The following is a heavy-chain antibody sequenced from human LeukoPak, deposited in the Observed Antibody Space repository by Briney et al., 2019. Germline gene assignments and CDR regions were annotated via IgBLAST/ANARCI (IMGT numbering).Heavy chain of an antibody. CDR2: IYYSGST. J-gene: IGHJ3*02. D-gene: IGHD3-10*01. CDR1: GGSISSSGYN. Sequence: SETLSLTCTVSGGSISSSGYNWDWIRQPPGKGLEWIGNIYYSGSTYYNPSLESRVTISVDTSKKQFSLKLSSLTAADTAVYYCAKGGRRFGELLSSFDIWGLGTMVTVSS. CDR3: AKGGRRFGELLSSFDI. V-gene: IGHV4-39*01.